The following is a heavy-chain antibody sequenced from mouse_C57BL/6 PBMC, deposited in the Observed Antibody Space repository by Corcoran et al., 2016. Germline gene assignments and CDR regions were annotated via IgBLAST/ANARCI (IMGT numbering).Heavy chain of an antibody. CDR3: SERGGAIDY. CDR2: IYPGDSDT. CDR1: GYAFSRYW. J-gene: IGHJ4*01. Sequence: QVQLQQSGAELVKPGASVKISCKASGYAFSRYWMNWVKQRPGKGLEWIGQIYPGDSDTNYNGKFQGKITLNADKSSSTAYMQLSSLTSEDAAVYCCSERGGAIDYWGQGTSVTVSS. V-gene: IGHV1-80*01.